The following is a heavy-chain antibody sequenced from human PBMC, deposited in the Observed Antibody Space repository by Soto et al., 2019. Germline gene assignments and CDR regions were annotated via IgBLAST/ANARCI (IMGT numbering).Heavy chain of an antibody. D-gene: IGHD1-26*01. CDR1: GFTFSAHF. CDR2: MTPSGSSR. J-gene: IGHJ3*01. Sequence: QVHLVESGGDLVKPGGSLRLSCAASGFTFSAHFMSWIRQAPGKGLEWISYMTPSGSSRSYADSVKGRFTISRDNAKNSLYLQMNSLRGNDTAVYYCARELSGTYLTVDLWGQGTMVTVSS. CDR3: ARELSGTYLTVDL. V-gene: IGHV3-11*01.